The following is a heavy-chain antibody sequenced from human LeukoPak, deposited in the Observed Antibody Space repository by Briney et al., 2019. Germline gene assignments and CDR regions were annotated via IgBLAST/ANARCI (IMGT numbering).Heavy chain of an antibody. J-gene: IGHJ4*02. CDR2: ISWDGGST. CDR3: AKDINPSITIFGEGYFDY. CDR1: GFTFDDYT. V-gene: IGHV3-43*01. D-gene: IGHD3-3*01. Sequence: PGGSLRLSCAASGFTFDDYTMHWVRQAPGQGLEWVSLISWDGGSTYYADSVKGRFTISRDNSKNSLYLQMNSLRTEDTALYYCAKDINPSITIFGEGYFDYWGQGTLVTVSS.